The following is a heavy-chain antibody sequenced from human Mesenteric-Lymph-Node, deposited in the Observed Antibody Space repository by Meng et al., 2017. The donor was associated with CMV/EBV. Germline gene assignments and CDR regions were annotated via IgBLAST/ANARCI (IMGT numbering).Heavy chain of an antibody. D-gene: IGHD4-23*01. CDR3: ARDSGDPSVVTPEDSAFDI. J-gene: IGHJ3*02. Sequence: GESLKISCAGSGFTFNSFEMNWVRQVPGEGLEWVSYISSSGGDRRYADSVKGRFTISRDNAKNSLYLQMNSLRAEDTAVYYCARDSGDPSVVTPEDSAFDIWGQGTVVTVSS. CDR1: GFTFNSFE. CDR2: ISSSGGDR. V-gene: IGHV3-48*03.